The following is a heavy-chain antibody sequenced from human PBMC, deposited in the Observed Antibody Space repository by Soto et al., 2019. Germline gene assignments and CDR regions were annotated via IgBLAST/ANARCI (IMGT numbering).Heavy chain of an antibody. V-gene: IGHV3-53*01. Sequence: GGSLRLSCAASGFTVSSNYMSWVRQAPGKGLEWVSVIYSGGSTYYADSVKGRFTISRDNSKNTLYLQMNSLRAEDTAVYYCARVVGGYSREYGMDVWGQGTLVTVSS. CDR1: GFTVSSNY. D-gene: IGHD6-13*01. J-gene: IGHJ6*02. CDR3: ARVVGGYSREYGMDV. CDR2: IYSGGST.